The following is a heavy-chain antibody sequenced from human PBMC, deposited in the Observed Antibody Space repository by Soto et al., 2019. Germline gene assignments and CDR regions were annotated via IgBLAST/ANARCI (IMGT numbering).Heavy chain of an antibody. V-gene: IGHV4-39*01. CDR3: ATKAADDFWSGYSNWFDP. Sequence: QLQLQESGPGLVKPSETLSLTCTVSGGSISSSSYYWGWIRQPPGKGLEWIGSIHYSGSTYYNPSLKSRVTISVDTSKNQFSLKRSSVTAADTAVYYCATKAADDFWSGYSNWFDPWGQGTLVTVSS. D-gene: IGHD3-3*01. J-gene: IGHJ5*02. CDR1: GGSISSSSYY. CDR2: IHYSGST.